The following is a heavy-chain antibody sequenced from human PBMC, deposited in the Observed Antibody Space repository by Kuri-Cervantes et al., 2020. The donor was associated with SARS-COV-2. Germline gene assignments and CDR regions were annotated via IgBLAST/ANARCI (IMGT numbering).Heavy chain of an antibody. D-gene: IGHD6-19*01. V-gene: IGHV3-30-3*02. Sequence: GESLKISCAASGLTFSRYAMHWVRQAPGKGLEWVAVISYDGSNKDYTASGKGRFTISRDNSQNTLYLQMKSLRTEDTALYYCAKPVAGAYYYYYYGMDVWGQGTTVTVSS. CDR1: GLTFSRYA. J-gene: IGHJ6*02. CDR2: ISYDGSNK. CDR3: AKPVAGAYYYYYYGMDV.